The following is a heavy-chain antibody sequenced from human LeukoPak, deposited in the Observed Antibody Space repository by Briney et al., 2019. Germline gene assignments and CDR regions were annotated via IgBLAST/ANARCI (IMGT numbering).Heavy chain of an antibody. Sequence: PGGSLRLSCAASGFTFSSYWMSWVRQAPEKGLEWVANIKQDGSEKYYVDSVKGRFTISRDNAKNSLYLQMNSLRAEDTAVYYCARDRRFGELSHDYWGQGTLVTVSS. CDR3: ARDRRFGELSHDY. D-gene: IGHD3-10*01. CDR2: IKQDGSEK. V-gene: IGHV3-7*01. J-gene: IGHJ4*02. CDR1: GFTFSSYW.